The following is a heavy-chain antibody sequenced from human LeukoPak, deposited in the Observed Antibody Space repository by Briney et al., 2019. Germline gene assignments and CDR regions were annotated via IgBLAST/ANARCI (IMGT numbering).Heavy chain of an antibody. Sequence: PGGSLRLSCAASGFTFSDHHMDWVRQAPGKGLEWVGRIRNKANSYTTEYAASVKGRFTISRDNAKNSLYLQMNSLRAEDTAVYYCASGDGLWGQGTLVTVSS. D-gene: IGHD3-10*01. J-gene: IGHJ4*02. CDR2: IRNKANSYTT. V-gene: IGHV3-72*01. CDR3: ASGDGL. CDR1: GFTFSDHH.